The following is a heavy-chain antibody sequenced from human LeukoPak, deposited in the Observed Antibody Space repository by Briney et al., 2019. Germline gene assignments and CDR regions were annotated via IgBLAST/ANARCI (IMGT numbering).Heavy chain of an antibody. Sequence: GGSLRLSCAASGFTFSSYDMHWVRQATGKGLEWVSAIGTAGDTYYPGSVKGRFTISRESAKNSLYLQMNSLRAGDTAVYYCARAGSGYYEGYYFDYWGQGTLVTVSS. CDR1: GFTFSSYD. J-gene: IGHJ4*02. V-gene: IGHV3-13*01. CDR2: IGTAGDT. D-gene: IGHD3-22*01. CDR3: ARAGSGYYEGYYFDY.